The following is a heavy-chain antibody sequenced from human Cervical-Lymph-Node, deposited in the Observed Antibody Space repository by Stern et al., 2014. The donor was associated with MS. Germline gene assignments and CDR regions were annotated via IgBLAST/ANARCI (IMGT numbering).Heavy chain of an antibody. V-gene: IGHV3-7*01. CDR1: GFTFSNYW. CDR2: IKTDGSEK. J-gene: IGHJ5*02. Sequence: MQLVESGGGLVQPGESLRLSCAVSGFTFSNYWMTWVRQAPGKGLEWVASIKTDGSEKSYGASVKGRFTISRDNAKNSLYLQMNSLRAEDTAVYYCARAVRELRTWGQGTLVTVSS. CDR3: ARAVRELRT. D-gene: IGHD1-7*01.